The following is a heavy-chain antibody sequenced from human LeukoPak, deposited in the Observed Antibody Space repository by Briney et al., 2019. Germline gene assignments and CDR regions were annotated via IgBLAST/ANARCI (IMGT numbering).Heavy chain of an antibody. J-gene: IGHJ4*02. D-gene: IGHD1-1*01. CDR1: GFTFSSYS. CDR3: AREVLERAASDFDY. CDR2: ISSSSSTI. Sequence: PGGSLRLSCAASGFTFSSYSMNWVRQAPGKGLEWVSYISSSSSTIYYADSVKGRFTISRDNAKNSLYLQMNSLRAEDTAVYYCAREVLERAASDFDYWGQGTLVTVSS. V-gene: IGHV3-48*04.